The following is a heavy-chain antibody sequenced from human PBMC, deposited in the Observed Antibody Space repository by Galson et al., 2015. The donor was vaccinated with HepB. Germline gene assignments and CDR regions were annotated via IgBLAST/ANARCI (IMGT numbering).Heavy chain of an antibody. D-gene: IGHD2-8*01. CDR2: ISNTRKT. V-gene: IGHV4-31*03. J-gene: IGHJ5*01. CDR3: VRDLGFNGQLDS. Sequence: LSLTCTVSGGSITGGGFYWNWIRQHPRKGLEWIGYISNTRKTYYNPSLKSRLTISADTSKNNFSLELTSLTAADTAVYYCVRDLGFNGQLDSWGPGTLVTVSS. CDR1: GGSITGGGFY.